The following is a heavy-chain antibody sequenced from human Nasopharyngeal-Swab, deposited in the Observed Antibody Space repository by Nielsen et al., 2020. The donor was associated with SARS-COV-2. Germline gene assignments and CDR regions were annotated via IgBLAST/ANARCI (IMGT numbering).Heavy chain of an antibody. J-gene: IGHJ6*02. D-gene: IGHD3-3*01. CDR2: ISSSGSTI. Sequence: GESLKISCAASGFTFSSYEMNWVRQAPGKGLEWVSYISSSGSTIYYADSVKGRFTISRDNAKNSLYLQMNSLRAEDTAVYYCARDPVRITIFGVDRYGMDVWGQGTTVTVSS. V-gene: IGHV3-48*03. CDR3: ARDPVRITIFGVDRYGMDV. CDR1: GFTFSSYE.